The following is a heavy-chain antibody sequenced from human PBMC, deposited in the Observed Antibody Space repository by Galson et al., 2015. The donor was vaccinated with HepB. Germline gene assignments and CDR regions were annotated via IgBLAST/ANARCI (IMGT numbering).Heavy chain of an antibody. CDR1: GYTFTSYD. V-gene: IGHV1-8*01. Sequence: SVKVSCKASGYTFTSYDINWVRQATGQGLEWMGWMNPNSGNTGYAQKFQGRVTMTRNNSISTAYMELSSLRSEDTAVYYCARQYYYGSGSYYKAYYYYYMDVWGKGTTVTVSS. CDR3: ARQYYYGSGSYYKAYYYYYMDV. J-gene: IGHJ6*03. D-gene: IGHD3-10*01. CDR2: MNPNSGNT.